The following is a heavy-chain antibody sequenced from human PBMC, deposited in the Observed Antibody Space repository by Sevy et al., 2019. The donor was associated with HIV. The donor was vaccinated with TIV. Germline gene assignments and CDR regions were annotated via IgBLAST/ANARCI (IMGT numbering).Heavy chain of an antibody. V-gene: IGHV1-8*01. CDR3: AARPLLAGDSSVGFDY. J-gene: IGHJ4*02. CDR2: MNPNSGNT. D-gene: IGHD3-22*01. CDR1: GYTFTSYD. Sequence: ASVTVSCKASGYTFTSYDINWVRQATGQGLAWMGWMNPNSGNTGYAQKFQGRVTMTRNTSISTAYMELSSLRSEDTAVYYCAARPLLAGDSSVGFDYWGQGTLVTVSS.